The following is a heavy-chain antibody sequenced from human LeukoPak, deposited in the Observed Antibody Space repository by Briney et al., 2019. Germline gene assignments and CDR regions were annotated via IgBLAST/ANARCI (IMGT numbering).Heavy chain of an antibody. CDR1: GGSISNYY. J-gene: IGHJ3*02. D-gene: IGHD3-22*01. CDR2: VYYSGST. CDR3: ARDRIPNYYDSSGSDAFDI. V-gene: IGHV4-59*01. Sequence: SETLSLTCTVSGGSISNYYWSWIRQPPGKGLEWIGYVYYSGSTNYNPSLKSRVTISVDTSKNQFSLKLSSVTAADTAVYYCARDRIPNYYDSSGSDAFDIWGQGTMVTVSS.